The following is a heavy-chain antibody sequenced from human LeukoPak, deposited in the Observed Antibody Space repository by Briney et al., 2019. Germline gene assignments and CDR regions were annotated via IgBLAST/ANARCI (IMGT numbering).Heavy chain of an antibody. V-gene: IGHV3-30*04. D-gene: IGHD3-10*01. Sequence: GGSLRLSCAASGFTFSHSAMHWVRQAPGKGLEWVAVISYDGSQKYYADSVKGRFTNSRDNSKNLLSLQLNNLRPEDTALYYCARERVGESTTWYDLGYYYHGLDVWGQGTTVIVSS. CDR2: ISYDGSQK. J-gene: IGHJ6*02. CDR3: ARERVGESTTWYDLGYYYHGLDV. CDR1: GFTFSHSA.